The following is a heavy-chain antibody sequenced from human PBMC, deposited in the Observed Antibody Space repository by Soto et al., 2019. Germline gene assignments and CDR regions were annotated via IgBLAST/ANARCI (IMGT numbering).Heavy chain of an antibody. CDR3: ARGYCTNGVCYLLEFDP. CDR2: INPNSGGT. D-gene: IGHD2-8*01. Sequence: RASVKVSCKASGYTFTGYYMHWVRQAPGQGLEWMGWINPNSGGTNYAQKFQGWVTMTRDTSISTAYMELSRLRSDDTAVYYCARGYCTNGVCYLLEFDPWGQGTLVTVSS. J-gene: IGHJ5*02. V-gene: IGHV1-2*04. CDR1: GYTFTGYY.